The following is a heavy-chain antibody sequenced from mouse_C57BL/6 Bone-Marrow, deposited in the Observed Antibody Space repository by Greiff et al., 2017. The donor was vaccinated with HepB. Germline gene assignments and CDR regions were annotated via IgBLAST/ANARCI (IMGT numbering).Heavy chain of an antibody. J-gene: IGHJ2*01. CDR1: GYTFTSYW. V-gene: IGHV1-5*01. Sequence: VQLQQSGTVLARPGASVKMSCKTSGYTFTSYWMHWVKQRPGQGLEWIGAIYPGNSDTSYNQKFKGKAKLTAVTSASTSYMELSSLTNEVSAVYYCTRIDYYYNYFDYWGQGTTLTVSS. CDR3: TRIDYYYNYFDY. CDR2: IYPGNSDT. D-gene: IGHD1-1*01.